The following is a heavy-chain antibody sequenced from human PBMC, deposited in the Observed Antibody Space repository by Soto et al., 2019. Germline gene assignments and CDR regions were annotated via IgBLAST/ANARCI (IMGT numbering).Heavy chain of an antibody. CDR1: GGSFSSYF. D-gene: IGHD6-19*01. J-gene: IGHJ5*02. Sequence: LSLTCAVYGGSFSSYFWSWIRQPPGKGLEWIGEINHSGTTYYNPSLKSRVTISVDTSKNQFSLKLSSVTAADTAVYYCASGPGSGWYWFDPWGQGTLVTVSS. CDR2: INHSGTT. V-gene: IGHV4-34*01. CDR3: ASGPGSGWYWFDP.